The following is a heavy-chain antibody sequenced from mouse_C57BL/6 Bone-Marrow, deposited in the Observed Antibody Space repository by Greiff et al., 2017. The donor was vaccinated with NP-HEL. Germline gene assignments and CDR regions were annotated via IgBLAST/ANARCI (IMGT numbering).Heavy chain of an antibody. D-gene: IGHD2-4*01. V-gene: IGHV1-81*01. CDR3: ARWRLPYAVDY. CDR1: GYTFTSYG. CDR2: IYPRSGNT. J-gene: IGHJ4*01. Sequence: LQESGAELARPGASVKLSCKASGYTFTSYGISWVKQRTGQGLEWIGEIYPRSGNTYYNEKFKGKATLTADKSSSTAYMELRSLTSEDSAVYFCARWRLPYAVDYWGQGTSVTVSS.